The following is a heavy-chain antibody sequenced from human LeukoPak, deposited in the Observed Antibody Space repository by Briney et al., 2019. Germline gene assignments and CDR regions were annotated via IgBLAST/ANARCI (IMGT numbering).Heavy chain of an antibody. Sequence: GGSLRLSCAASGFTFDDYAMHWVRQAPGKGLEWVSGISWNSGSIGYVDSVKGRFTISRDNAKNSLYLQMNSLRAEDTALYYCAKGARIAAPFDYWGQGTLVTVSS. J-gene: IGHJ4*02. V-gene: IGHV3-9*01. D-gene: IGHD6-13*01. CDR2: ISWNSGSI. CDR3: AKGARIAAPFDY. CDR1: GFTFDDYA.